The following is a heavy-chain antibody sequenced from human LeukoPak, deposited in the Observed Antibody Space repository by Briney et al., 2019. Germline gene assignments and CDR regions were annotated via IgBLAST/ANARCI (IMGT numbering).Heavy chain of an antibody. Sequence: PGGSLRLSRAASGFTFSSYGMHWVRQAPGKGLEWVAAIWYDGSNKYYADSVKGRFTLSRDNSKNTLYLQMNSLRAEDTAVYYCAKEGNRAGTFEWGQGTLVTVSS. CDR3: AKEGNRAGTFE. CDR1: GFTFSSYG. J-gene: IGHJ4*02. D-gene: IGHD1-7*01. CDR2: IWYDGSNK. V-gene: IGHV3-33*06.